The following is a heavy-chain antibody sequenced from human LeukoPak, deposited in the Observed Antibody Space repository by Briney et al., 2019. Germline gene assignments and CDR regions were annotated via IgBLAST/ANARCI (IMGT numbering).Heavy chain of an antibody. Sequence: GGSLRLSCAASGFTFSIYAMHWVRQAPGKGLEWMGGFDPEDGETIYAQKFQGRVTMTEDTSTDTAYMELSSLRSEDAAVYYCATTLVATAYFDYWGQGTLVTVSS. CDR1: GFTFSIYA. CDR3: ATTLVATAYFDY. V-gene: IGHV1-24*01. J-gene: IGHJ4*02. CDR2: FDPEDGET. D-gene: IGHD5-12*01.